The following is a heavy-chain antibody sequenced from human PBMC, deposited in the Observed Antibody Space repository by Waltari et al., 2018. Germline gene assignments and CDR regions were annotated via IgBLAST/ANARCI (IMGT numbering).Heavy chain of an antibody. D-gene: IGHD2-2*03. CDR1: GGSISSYY. J-gene: IGHJ6*03. CDR3: ARGGGYCSSTSCYAGNYYYYMDV. V-gene: IGHV4-4*07. CDR2: IYTSGST. Sequence: QVQLQESGPGLVKPSETLSLTCTVSGGSISSYYWSWIRQPAGKGLEWIGRIYTSGSTNYNPSLKSRVTMSVDTSKNQFSLKLSSVTAADTAVYYCARGGGYCSSTSCYAGNYYYYMDVWGKGTTVTVSS.